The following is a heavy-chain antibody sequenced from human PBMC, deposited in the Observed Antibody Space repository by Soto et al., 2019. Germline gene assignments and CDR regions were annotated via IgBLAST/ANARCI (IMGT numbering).Heavy chain of an antibody. CDR3: TTDGSIVVVPAHLLRGEFDWYFDL. J-gene: IGHJ2*01. CDR1: GFTFSNAW. D-gene: IGHD2-2*01. V-gene: IGHV3-15*01. Sequence: GGSLRLSCAASGFTFSNAWMSWVRQAPGKGLEWVGRIKSKTDGGTTDYAAPVKGRFTISRDDSKNTLYLQMNSLKTEDTAVYYCTTDGSIVVVPAHLLRGEFDWYFDLWGRGTLVPVSA. CDR2: IKSKTDGGTT.